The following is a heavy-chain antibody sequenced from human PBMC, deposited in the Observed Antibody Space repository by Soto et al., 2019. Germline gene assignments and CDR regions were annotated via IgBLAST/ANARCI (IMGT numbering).Heavy chain of an antibody. Sequence: QVQLVQSGAEVKKPGASVKLSCKASGYSLTWYYIHWVRQGPGQGLEWMGITDPRDGSTTDAQRFQGRVSMTRDASTSTAYMELRSLPSDDTAVYYCARKYYIGSRGKGTLVTVSS. CDR1: GYSLTWYY. V-gene: IGHV1-46*01. CDR3: ARKYYIGS. CDR2: TDPRDGST. J-gene: IGHJ4*02.